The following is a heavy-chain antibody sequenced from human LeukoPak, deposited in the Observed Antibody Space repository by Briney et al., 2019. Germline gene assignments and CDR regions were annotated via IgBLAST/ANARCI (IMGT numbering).Heavy chain of an antibody. CDR3: AKDWGYYYDSSGYFDY. Sequence: GGSLRLSCAASGFTFSSYGTGWVRQAPGKGLEWVSAISGSGGNTYYADSVKGRFTISRDNSKNTLYLQMNSLRAEDTAVYYCAKDWGYYYDSSGYFDYWGQGTLVTVSS. D-gene: IGHD3-22*01. CDR1: GFTFSSYG. V-gene: IGHV3-23*01. CDR2: ISGSGGNT. J-gene: IGHJ4*02.